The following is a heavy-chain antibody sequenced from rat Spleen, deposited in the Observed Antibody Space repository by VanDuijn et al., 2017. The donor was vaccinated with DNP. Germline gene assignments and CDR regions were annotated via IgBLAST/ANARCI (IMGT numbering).Heavy chain of an antibody. D-gene: IGHD1-1*01. V-gene: IGHV5-7*01. CDR3: TRYYDSFDY. CDR1: GFTFSDYN. Sequence: EVQLVESGGGLVQPGRSLKLSCVASGFTFSDYNMAWVRQAPKKGLEWVATISYDGTRTYYRASVKGRFTISRDYAKPTLYPQMDSLRSEDTATYYCTRYYDSFDYWGQGVMVTVSS. J-gene: IGHJ2*01. CDR2: ISYDGTRT.